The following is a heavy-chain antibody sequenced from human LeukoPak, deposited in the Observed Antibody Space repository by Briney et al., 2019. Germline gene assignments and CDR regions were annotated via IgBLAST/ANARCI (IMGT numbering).Heavy chain of an antibody. CDR3: ARSRHDWDYGDYFDY. J-gene: IGHJ4*02. D-gene: IGHD4-17*01. CDR2: IYTSGST. CDR1: GGSISSYY. Sequence: PSETLSLTCTVSGGSISSYYWSWIRQPAGKGLEWIGRIYTSGSTNYNPSLKSRVTMSVDTSKNQFSLKLSSVTAADTAVYYCARSRHDWDYGDYFDYWGQGTLVTVSS. V-gene: IGHV4-4*07.